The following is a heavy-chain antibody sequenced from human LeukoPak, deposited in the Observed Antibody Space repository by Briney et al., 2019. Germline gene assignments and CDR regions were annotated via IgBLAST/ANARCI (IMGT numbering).Heavy chain of an antibody. V-gene: IGHV3-33*01. D-gene: IGHD3-22*01. CDR1: GITFRTFG. Sequence: PGRSLRLSCAASGITFRTFGMHWVRQAPGKGLEWVAIIWYDGINKYCADSVKGRFTISRDNSKNTLSLQMNSLRAEDTAVYYYARDYYDSSGRLHAGAHAFDIWGQGTMVTVSS. J-gene: IGHJ3*02. CDR3: ARDYYDSSGRLHAGAHAFDI. CDR2: IWYDGINK.